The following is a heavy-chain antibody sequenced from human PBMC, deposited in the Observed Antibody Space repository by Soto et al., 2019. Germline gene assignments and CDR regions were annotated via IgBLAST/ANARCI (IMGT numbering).Heavy chain of an antibody. V-gene: IGHV3-7*01. CDR3: ARSETNPYSSSLDY. CDR1: GFTFSSYW. CDR2: IKQDGSEK. D-gene: IGHD6-13*01. J-gene: IGHJ4*02. Sequence: GGSLRVSCAASGFTFSSYWMSWGRQAPGKGLEWVANIKQDGSEKYYVDSVKGRFTISRDNAKNSLYLQMNSLRAEDTAVYYCARSETNPYSSSLDYWGQGTLVTVSS.